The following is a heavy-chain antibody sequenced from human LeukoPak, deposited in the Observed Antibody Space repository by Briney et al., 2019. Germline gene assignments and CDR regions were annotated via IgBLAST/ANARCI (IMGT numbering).Heavy chain of an antibody. Sequence: PSETLSLTCTVSGGSISSYYWSWIRQPPGKGLEWIGYIYYSGSTNYNPSLKSRVTISVDTSKNQFSLKLSSVTAADTAVYCSARATYGSGRRGHYYYYDYMDVWDKGTTVTVSS. J-gene: IGHJ6*03. CDR2: IYYSGST. CDR1: GGSISSYY. V-gene: IGHV4-59*01. D-gene: IGHD3-10*01. CDR3: ARATYGSGRRGHYYYYDYMDV.